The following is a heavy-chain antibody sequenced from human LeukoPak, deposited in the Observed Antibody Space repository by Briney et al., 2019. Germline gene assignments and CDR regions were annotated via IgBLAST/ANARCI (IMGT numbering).Heavy chain of an antibody. D-gene: IGHD3-22*01. CDR3: ARGGDMSSGYYSDY. CDR2: INTNTGNP. Sequence: ASVKVSCKASGYTFTRYAMDWVRQAPGQGLEWMGWINTNTGNPTYAQGFTGRFVFSLDTSVSTAYLQISSLKAEDTAMYYCARGGDMSSGYYSDYWGQGTLVTVSS. V-gene: IGHV7-4-1*02. CDR1: GYTFTRYA. J-gene: IGHJ4*02.